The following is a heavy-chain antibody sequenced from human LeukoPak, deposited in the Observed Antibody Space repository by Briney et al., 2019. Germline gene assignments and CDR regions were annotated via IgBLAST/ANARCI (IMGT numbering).Heavy chain of an antibody. V-gene: IGHV4-34*01. Sequence: SETLSLTCAVYGGSFSGYYWSWIRQPPGKGLEWIGEINHSGSTNYNPSLKSRVTISVDTSKNQFSLKLSSVTAADTAVYYCARVHYGSGSLYYYYYYMDVWGKGTTVTISS. CDR1: GGSFSGYY. CDR3: ARVHYGSGSLYYYYYYMDV. J-gene: IGHJ6*03. D-gene: IGHD3-10*01. CDR2: INHSGST.